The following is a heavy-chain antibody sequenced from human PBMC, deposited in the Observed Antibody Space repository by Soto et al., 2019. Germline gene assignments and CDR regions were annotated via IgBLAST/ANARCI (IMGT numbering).Heavy chain of an antibody. V-gene: IGHV1-69*12. CDR1: GGTFSTSA. J-gene: IGHJ6*02. Sequence: QVQLEQSGAEVKKPGSSVKVSCKASGGTFSTSAISWVRQAPGQGLEWMGGIMPIFRIADYAQKFQGRVTITADESTSTAYMELSGLRSDDTAVYYCARDNVRHQTGVNYCYSLDGWGPGPTV. CDR2: IMPIFRIA. D-gene: IGHD2-15*01. CDR3: ARDNVRHQTGVNYCYSLDG.